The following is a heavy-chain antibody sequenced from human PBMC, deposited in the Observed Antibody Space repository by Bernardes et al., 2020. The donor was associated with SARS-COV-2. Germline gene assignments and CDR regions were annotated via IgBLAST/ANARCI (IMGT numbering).Heavy chain of an antibody. CDR3: AIIMVGPTNYYYYYGMDV. V-gene: IGHV1-8*01. CDR2: MTPNMLHT. D-gene: IGHD1-26*01. CDR1: GYTFTAYD. J-gene: IGHJ6*02. Sequence: ASVKVSCMASGYTFTAYDISWVRQATGQGLEWMGWMTPNMLHTGYAQKFQGRVTMTRDTSISTAYMELSSLTSDDTAVYFCAIIMVGPTNYYYYYGMDVWGQGTTVTVSS.